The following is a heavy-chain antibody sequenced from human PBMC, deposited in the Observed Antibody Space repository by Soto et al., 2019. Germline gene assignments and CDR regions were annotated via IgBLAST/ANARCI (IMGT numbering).Heavy chain of an antibody. Sequence: ASVKVSCKAPGYTFTSYDINWVRQATGQRIEWMGWMNPNSGNTGYAQKFQGRVTMTRNTFISTAYMELSSLRSEDTAVYYCARGKRVVHTFEYMDVWGKGTTVTVSS. CDR3: ARGKRVVHTFEYMDV. V-gene: IGHV1-8*01. J-gene: IGHJ6*03. CDR1: GYTFTSYD. D-gene: IGHD2-2*01. CDR2: MNPNSGNT.